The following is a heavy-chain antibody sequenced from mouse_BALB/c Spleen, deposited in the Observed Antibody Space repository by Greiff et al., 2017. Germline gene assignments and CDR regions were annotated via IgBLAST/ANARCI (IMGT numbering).Heavy chain of an antibody. CDR2: INPYNDGT. D-gene: IGHD3-3*01. V-gene: IGHV1-14*01. CDR3: GLGSYLDY. Sequence: EVQLQQSGPELVKPGASLKMSCSASGYTFTSYVMHWVKQKPGQGLEWIGYINPYNDGTKYNEKFKGKATLTSDKSSITTYVELNSLTSEDSAVYYCGLGSYLDYWGQGTAVTVSS. CDR1: GYTFTSYV. J-gene: IGHJ2*01.